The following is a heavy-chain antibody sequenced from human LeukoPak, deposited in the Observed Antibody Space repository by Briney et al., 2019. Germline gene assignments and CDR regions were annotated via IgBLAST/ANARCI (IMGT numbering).Heavy chain of an antibody. CDR3: TTESSSGVDY. J-gene: IGHJ4*02. D-gene: IGHD6-6*01. Sequence: GGSLRLSCAASGFTFSSYSMNWVRQAPGKGLEWVGRIKSKTDGGTSDYAAPVKGRFTISRDDSKNTLYLQMNSLKTEDTAVYYCTTESSSGVDYWGQGTLVTVSS. CDR2: IKSKTDGGTS. CDR1: GFTFSSYS. V-gene: IGHV3-15*01.